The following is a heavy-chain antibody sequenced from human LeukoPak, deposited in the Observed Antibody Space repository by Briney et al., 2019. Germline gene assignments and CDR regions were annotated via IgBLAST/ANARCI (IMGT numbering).Heavy chain of an antibody. D-gene: IGHD3-10*01. J-gene: IGHJ6*03. Sequence: SETLSLTCTVSGGSISSYYWSWMRQPAGKGLEGIGRIYSSGSTNYNPSLKSRATVSVDTSKNQFSLSLSSVTAADTAVYYCARDERRSGSRNYYYYMDVWGKGTTVTVSS. CDR2: IYSSGST. CDR3: ARDERRSGSRNYYYYMDV. V-gene: IGHV4-4*07. CDR1: GGSISSYY.